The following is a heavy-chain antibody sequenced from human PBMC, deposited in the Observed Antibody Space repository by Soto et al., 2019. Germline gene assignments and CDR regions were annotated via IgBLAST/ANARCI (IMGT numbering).Heavy chain of an antibody. D-gene: IGHD4-17*01. CDR3: AKDHEWETTLTPGLLDH. V-gene: IGHV3-30*18. CDR1: GFKFGSYG. J-gene: IGHJ4*02. CDR2: ISFDGSNK. Sequence: QVQLVESGGGVVQPGRSLRLSCAASGFKFGSYGMLWVRQAPGKGLEWVALISFDGSNKHYGDSVKGRFAISRDTSKNTLYLQMNSLRAEDTAFYYCAKDHEWETTLTPGLLDHWGQGTLVIVSP.